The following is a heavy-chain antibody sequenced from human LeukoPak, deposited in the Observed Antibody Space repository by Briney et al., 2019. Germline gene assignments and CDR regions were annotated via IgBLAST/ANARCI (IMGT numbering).Heavy chain of an antibody. CDR3: ARGINIVGADFDY. V-gene: IGHV1-2*02. Sequence: ASVKVSCKASGYTFTGYYMHWVRQAPGQGLEWMGCIHPNSGGTNYAQKFQGRVTMTRDTSISTAYMDLSTLRSDDTAVYYCARGINIVGADFDYWGQGTLVTVSS. CDR2: IHPNSGGT. D-gene: IGHD1-26*01. CDR1: GYTFTGYY. J-gene: IGHJ4*02.